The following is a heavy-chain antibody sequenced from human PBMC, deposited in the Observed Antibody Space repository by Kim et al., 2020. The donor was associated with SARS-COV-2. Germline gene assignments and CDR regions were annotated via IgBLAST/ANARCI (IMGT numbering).Heavy chain of an antibody. Sequence: GSSIKHADSVSGRFNITRDNAKQSLSLQMHSLPPEDTAVYYCVREPNYWGQGTLVTVSS. V-gene: IGHV3-11*01. CDR3: VREPNY. J-gene: IGHJ4*02. CDR2: GSSI.